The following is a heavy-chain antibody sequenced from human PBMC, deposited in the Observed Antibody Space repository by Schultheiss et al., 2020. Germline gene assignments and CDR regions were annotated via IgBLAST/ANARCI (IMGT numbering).Heavy chain of an antibody. Sequence: GESLKISCAASGFTFSSYAMHWVRQAPGKGLEWVAVISYDGSNKYYADSVKGRFTISRDNSKNTLYLQMNSLRAEDTAVYYCARERYSSGWNFDYWGQGTLVTVSS. J-gene: IGHJ4*02. CDR2: ISYDGSNK. D-gene: IGHD6-19*01. V-gene: IGHV3-30-3*01. CDR1: GFTFSSYA. CDR3: ARERYSSGWNFDY.